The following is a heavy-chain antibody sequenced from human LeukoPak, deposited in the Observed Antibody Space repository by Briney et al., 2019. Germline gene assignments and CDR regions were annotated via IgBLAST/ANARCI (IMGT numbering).Heavy chain of an antibody. CDR3: AKDHYWSIDY. CDR2: INQDGSQK. CDR1: GFTFGSCW. D-gene: IGHD3-3*01. J-gene: IGHJ4*02. V-gene: IGHV3-7*01. Sequence: GGSLRLSCAASGFTFGSCWMNWVRQTPGKGLEWVANINQDGSQKFYVDSVKGRFTISRDNANNSLYLQMNSLRAEDTGVYYCAKDHYWSIDYWGRGTLVTVSS.